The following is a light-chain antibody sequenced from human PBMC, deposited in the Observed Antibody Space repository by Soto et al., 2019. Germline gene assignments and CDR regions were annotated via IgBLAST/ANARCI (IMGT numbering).Light chain of an antibody. V-gene: IGKV3-11*01. CDR1: QSVSTS. Sequence: EIVLTQSPATLSLSPGERVTLSCRASQSVSTSLAWFQHKPGQPPRLLIYDAPNRATGIPARFSGSGSGTDFTLTISSLEPEDFAVYYCQQRTNGLTFGGGTKVDIK. CDR2: DAP. CDR3: QQRTNGLT. J-gene: IGKJ4*01.